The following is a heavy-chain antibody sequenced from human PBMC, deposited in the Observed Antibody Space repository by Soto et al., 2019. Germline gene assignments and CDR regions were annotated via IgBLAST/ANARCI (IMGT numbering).Heavy chain of an antibody. Sequence: QVQLQQWGAGLLKPSETLSLTCAVYGGSFSGYYWSWIRQPPGKGLEWIGEINHSGSTNYNPSLKSRVTISVDTSKNQFSLKLSSVTAADTAVYYCARGRGSGETFDYWGQGTLVTVSS. J-gene: IGHJ4*02. V-gene: IGHV4-34*01. CDR2: INHSGST. D-gene: IGHD6-19*01. CDR3: ARGRGSGETFDY. CDR1: GGSFSGYY.